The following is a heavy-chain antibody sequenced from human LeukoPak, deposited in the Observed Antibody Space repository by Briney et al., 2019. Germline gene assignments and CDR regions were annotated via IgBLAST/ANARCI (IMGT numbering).Heavy chain of an antibody. CDR1: GYSISTGYY. D-gene: IGHD3-9*01. CDR3: ARALFDWLPFDY. V-gene: IGHV4-38-2*02. J-gene: IGHJ4*02. CDR2: FYHGGST. Sequence: PSETLSLTCTVSGYSISTGYYWDWIRQPPGKGLEWIGTFYHGGSTYYNPSLKSRVTISVDTSKNQFSLKLSSVTAADTAVYYCARALFDWLPFDYWGQGTLVTVSS.